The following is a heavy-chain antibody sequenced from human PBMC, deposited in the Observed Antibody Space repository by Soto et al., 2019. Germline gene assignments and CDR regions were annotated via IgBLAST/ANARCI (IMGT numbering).Heavy chain of an antibody. CDR2: ISAYNGNT. V-gene: IGHV1-18*01. CDR3: ARSYLEHYDILTGYNYYYGMDV. D-gene: IGHD3-9*01. CDR1: GYTFTSYG. J-gene: IGHJ6*02. Sequence: GASVKVSCKASGYTFTSYGSSWVRQDPGQGLEWMGWISAYNGNTNYAQKLQGRVTMTTDTSTSTAYMELSSVTAADTAVYYCARSYLEHYDILTGYNYYYGMDVWGQGTTVTVSS.